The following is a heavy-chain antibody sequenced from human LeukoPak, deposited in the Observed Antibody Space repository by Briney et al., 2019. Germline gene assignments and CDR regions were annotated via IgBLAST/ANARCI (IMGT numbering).Heavy chain of an antibody. Sequence: GGSLRLSCAASGFTFSSHGMHWVRQAPGKGLEWVAFIRYDGSNKYYADPVKGRFTISRDNSKNTLYLQMNSLRAEDTAVYYCAKDATAGGYCSGGSCRDNWFDPWGQGTLVTVSS. CDR3: AKDATAGGYCSGGSCRDNWFDP. CDR1: GFTFSSHG. CDR2: IRYDGSNK. V-gene: IGHV3-30*02. D-gene: IGHD2-15*01. J-gene: IGHJ5*02.